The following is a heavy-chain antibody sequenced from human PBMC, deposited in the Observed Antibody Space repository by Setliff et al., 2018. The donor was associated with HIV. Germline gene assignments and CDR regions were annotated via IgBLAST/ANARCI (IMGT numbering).Heavy chain of an antibody. CDR3: ARDKGIREAASLDY. CDR2: ITPFVGIT. V-gene: IGHV1-69*10. J-gene: IGHJ4*02. Sequence: SVKVSCKASGGTFSDLRITWVRQAPGQGLEWMGEITPFVGITNYAQKFQGRVTISADESTATAYIELSSLTSQDTAVYYCARDKGIREAASLDYWGQGSLVTVSS. D-gene: IGHD6-13*01. CDR1: GGTFSDLR.